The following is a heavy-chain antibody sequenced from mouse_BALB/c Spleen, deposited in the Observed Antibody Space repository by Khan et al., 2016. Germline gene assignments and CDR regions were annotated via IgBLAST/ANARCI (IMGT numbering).Heavy chain of an antibody. Sequence: VQLQQSGPELEKPGASVKISCKASGYSFTGYNMNWVKQSYGKSLEWLGHLDPYYGSTGSHPKFKGKATLTVDKSSSTAYMQLKSLTSEDSAGDYCAREGYGNYVEYWGQGTTLTGSS. J-gene: IGHJ2*01. CDR1: GYSFTGYN. CDR3: AREGYGNYVEY. CDR2: LDPYYGST. D-gene: IGHD2-10*02. V-gene: IGHV1-39*01.